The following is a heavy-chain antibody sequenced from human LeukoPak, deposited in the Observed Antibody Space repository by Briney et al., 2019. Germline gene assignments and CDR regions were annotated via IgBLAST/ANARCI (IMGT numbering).Heavy chain of an antibody. D-gene: IGHD2-21*02. CDR3: VIDLGDFNDF. CDR2: INTQGTYT. CDR1: GITFSSYW. V-gene: IGHV3-74*01. J-gene: IGHJ4*02. Sequence: GGSLRLSCAVSGITFSSYWMHWVRQDPGRGLLWVSRINTQGTYTNYADSVKGRFTISRDNAKNTLYLQMSSLRADDTAVYYCVIDLGDFNDFWGQGTLVSVSS.